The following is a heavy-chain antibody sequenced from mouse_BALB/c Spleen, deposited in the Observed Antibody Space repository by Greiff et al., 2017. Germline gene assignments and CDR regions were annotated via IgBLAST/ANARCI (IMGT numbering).Heavy chain of an antibody. CDR1: GFTFSSYA. D-gene: IGHD1-1*01. CDR3: AREGNYGSTPFDY. Sequence: EVKLVESGGGLVKPGGSLKLSCAASGFTFSSYAMSWVRQSPEKRLEWVAEISSGGSYTYYPDTVTGRFTISRDNAKNTLYLEMSSLRSEDTAMYYCAREGNYGSTPFDYWGQGTTLTVSS. CDR2: ISSGGSYT. V-gene: IGHV5-9-4*01. J-gene: IGHJ2*01.